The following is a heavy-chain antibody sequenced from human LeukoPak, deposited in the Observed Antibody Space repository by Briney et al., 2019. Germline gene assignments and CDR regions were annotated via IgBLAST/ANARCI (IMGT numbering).Heavy chain of an antibody. CDR3: ARGVGATNFDY. Sequence: SETLSLTCTVSGGSISGGNYYWSWIRQPAGKGLEWIGRIYTSGSTNYNPSLKSPVTISVDTSKNQFSLKVSSVTAADTAVYYCARGVGATNFDYWGQGTLVTVSS. V-gene: IGHV4-61*02. D-gene: IGHD1-26*01. CDR2: IYTSGST. CDR1: GGSISGGNYY. J-gene: IGHJ4*02.